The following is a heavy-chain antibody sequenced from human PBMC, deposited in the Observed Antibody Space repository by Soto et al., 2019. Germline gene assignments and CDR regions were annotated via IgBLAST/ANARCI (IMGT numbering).Heavy chain of an antibody. V-gene: IGHV4-31*03. Sequence: QVQLQESGPGLVKPSQTLSLTCTVSGGSISSGGYYWSWIRQHPGMGLEWIGYIYYTGSTYYNPSLKSRVTPSGGTAKNQVSLKLSSVTAADTAVYDSARGVDSGPNSLWGQGTLVTVSS. CDR3: ARGVDSGPNSL. D-gene: IGHD5-12*01. CDR2: IYYTGST. CDR1: GGSISSGGYY. J-gene: IGHJ4*02.